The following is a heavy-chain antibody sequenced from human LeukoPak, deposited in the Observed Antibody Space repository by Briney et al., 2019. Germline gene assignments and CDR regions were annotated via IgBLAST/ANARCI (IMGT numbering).Heavy chain of an antibody. Sequence: SETLSLTCTVSGGPISSYYWSWIRQPPGKGLEWIGYIYYSGSTNYNPSLKSRVTISVDTSKNQFSLKLSSVTAADTAVYYCARVRGSTADYWGQGTLVTVSS. CDR1: GGPISSYY. CDR2: IYYSGST. CDR3: ARVRGSTADY. V-gene: IGHV4-59*01. D-gene: IGHD3-10*01. J-gene: IGHJ4*02.